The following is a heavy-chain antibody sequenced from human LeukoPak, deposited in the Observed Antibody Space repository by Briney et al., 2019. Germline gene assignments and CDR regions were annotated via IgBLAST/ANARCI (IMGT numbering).Heavy chain of an antibody. Sequence: PGGSLRLSCAASGFTFSSYAMSWVRQAPGKGLECVAVISYDGNNKYYADSVNGRFTISRDNSKNTLFLQMSSLRTEDTAIYHCARGGNWGYFDYWGQGTLVTVSS. CDR2: ISYDGNNK. D-gene: IGHD7-27*01. J-gene: IGHJ4*02. CDR1: GFTFSSYA. V-gene: IGHV3-30*04. CDR3: ARGGNWGYFDY.